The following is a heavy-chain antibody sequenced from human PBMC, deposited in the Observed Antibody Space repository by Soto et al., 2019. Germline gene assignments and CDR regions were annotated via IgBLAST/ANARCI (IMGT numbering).Heavy chain of an antibody. CDR3: ARNRATTGDFDY. CDR1: GYSFTSYG. CDR2: INANNGNT. J-gene: IGHJ4*02. Sequence: GASVKVSCKASGYSFTSYGISWVRQAPGQGLEWMGWINANNGNTDYAQRLQGRVTLTRSTSISTAYMELSGLRSEDTAVYYCARNRATTGDFDYWGQGTLVTVSS. V-gene: IGHV1-8*02. D-gene: IGHD1-1*01.